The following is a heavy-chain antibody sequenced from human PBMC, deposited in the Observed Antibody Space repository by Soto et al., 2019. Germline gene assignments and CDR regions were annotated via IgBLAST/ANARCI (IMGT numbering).Heavy chain of an antibody. Sequence: ASVKISSKASGYHFTSYGLHWVRQDPGQSLEWRGWINVGNGNTEYSQKFQDRVTITRDTSATTAYKEMRTLRSEDTAMYFCAREPLCGGTCYDKWFDPWVQVNPVTASA. CDR2: INVGNGNT. V-gene: IGHV1-3*01. J-gene: IGHJ5*02. CDR3: AREPLCGGTCYDKWFDP. D-gene: IGHD2-15*01. CDR1: GYHFTSYG.